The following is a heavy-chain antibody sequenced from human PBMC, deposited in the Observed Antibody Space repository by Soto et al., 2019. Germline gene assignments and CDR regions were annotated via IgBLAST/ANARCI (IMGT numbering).Heavy chain of an antibody. CDR2: ISSSSSTI. CDR1: GFTFSSYS. Sequence: GGSLRLSCAASGFTFSSYSMNWVRQAPGKGLEWVSYISSSSSTIYYADSVKGRFTISRDNAKNSLYLQMNSLRAEDTAVYYCAREGQDDTIFGVVIHMDVWGKGTTVTVSS. V-gene: IGHV3-48*01. D-gene: IGHD3-3*01. J-gene: IGHJ6*03. CDR3: AREGQDDTIFGVVIHMDV.